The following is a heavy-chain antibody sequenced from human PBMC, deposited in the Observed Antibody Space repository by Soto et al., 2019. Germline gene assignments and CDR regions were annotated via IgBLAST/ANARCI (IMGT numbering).Heavy chain of an antibody. CDR2: IHHSGSS. D-gene: IGHD5-18*01. Sequence: PSETLSLTCTVSGDSIISSYWSWIRQPPGKGLEWIGYIHHSGSSSYNPSLMSRVTISADASKNQFSMRLSSVSAADTAVYFCARVRYSSRYLGFFDYWGQGSLVT. CDR3: ARVRYSSRYLGFFDY. J-gene: IGHJ4*02. CDR1: GDSIISSY. V-gene: IGHV4-59*01.